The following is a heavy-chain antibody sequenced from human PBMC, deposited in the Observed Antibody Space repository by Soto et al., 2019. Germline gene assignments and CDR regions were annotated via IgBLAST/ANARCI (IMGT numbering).Heavy chain of an antibody. CDR3: AKDLPLGYCSGGSCQTDFDY. D-gene: IGHD2-15*01. Sequence: GGSLRLSCAASGFTFSSYGMHWVRQAPGKGLEWVAVISYDGSNKYYADSVKGRFTISRDNSKNTLYLQMNSLRAEDTAVYYCAKDLPLGYCSGGSCQTDFDYWGQGTLVTVSS. CDR2: ISYDGSNK. V-gene: IGHV3-30*18. J-gene: IGHJ4*02. CDR1: GFTFSSYG.